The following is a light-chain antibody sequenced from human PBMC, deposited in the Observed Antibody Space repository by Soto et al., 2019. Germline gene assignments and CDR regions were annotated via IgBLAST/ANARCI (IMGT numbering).Light chain of an antibody. J-gene: IGLJ3*02. Sequence: NFMLTQPHSVSESPGKTVTISCTRSSGSIASNYVQWYQQRQGSSPTTVIYEDNQRPSGVPDRCSGSIDSSSNSASLTISGMKTEDEADYYCQSYDSSNLVFGGGTKLTVL. CDR2: EDN. V-gene: IGLV6-57*01. CDR3: QSYDSSNLV. CDR1: SGSIASNY.